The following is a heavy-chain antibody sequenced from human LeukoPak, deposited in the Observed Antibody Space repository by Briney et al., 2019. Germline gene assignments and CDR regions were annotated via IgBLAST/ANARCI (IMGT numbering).Heavy chain of an antibody. CDR1: GYTFTGHY. Sequence: GASVKVSCKASGYTFTGHYIHWVRQAPGQGLEWMGWVNPDRGATNFAQKFQGRVTITRDTSISTGYMELSRLNSDDTAVYYCARDRYLTYNDILTGYYSSWFDPWGQGTLVTVSS. CDR3: ARDRYLTYNDILTGYYSSWFDP. D-gene: IGHD3-9*01. V-gene: IGHV1-2*02. J-gene: IGHJ5*02. CDR2: VNPDRGAT.